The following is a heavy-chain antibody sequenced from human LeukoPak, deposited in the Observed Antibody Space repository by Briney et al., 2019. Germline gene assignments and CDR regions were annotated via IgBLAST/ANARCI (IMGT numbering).Heavy chain of an antibody. V-gene: IGHV3-11*06. CDR3: ARVSLLDDGGLGDY. D-gene: IGHD4-23*01. Sequence: PGGSLRLSCAASGSTFSDYYMTWFRQAPGKGLEWVSYISGGSSYTNFADSVKGRFTISRDNAKNSLYLQMNSLRAEDTAVYYCARVSLLDDGGLGDYWGQGTLVTVSS. J-gene: IGHJ4*02. CDR1: GSTFSDYY. CDR2: ISGGSSYT.